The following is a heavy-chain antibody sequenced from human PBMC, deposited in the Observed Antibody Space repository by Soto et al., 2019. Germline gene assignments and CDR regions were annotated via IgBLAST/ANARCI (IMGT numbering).Heavy chain of an antibody. CDR2: IIPIFGTA. CDR3: ARGSWIQPTENYGMDV. D-gene: IGHD5-18*01. CDR1: GGTFSSYA. Sequence: QVQLVQSGAEVQKPGSSVKVSCKASGGTFSSYAISWVRQAPGQGLEWMGGIIPIFGTANYAQKFQGRVTITADESTSTAYMELSSLISEDTAVYYCARGSWIQPTENYGMDVWGQGTTVTVSS. V-gene: IGHV1-69*01. J-gene: IGHJ6*02.